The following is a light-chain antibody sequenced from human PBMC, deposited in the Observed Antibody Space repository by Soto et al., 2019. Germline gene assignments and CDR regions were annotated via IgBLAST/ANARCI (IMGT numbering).Light chain of an antibody. CDR1: QSVSSN. V-gene: IGKV3D-15*01. Sequence: EIVMTQSPATLSVSPGERATLSCRASQSVSSNLAWYQQKPGQAPRRLISGASSRATGIPDRFTGSGSETSFTLTISRLEPEDFALYYCQHYQSGHPITFGQGTRLE. CDR2: GAS. J-gene: IGKJ5*01. CDR3: QHYQSGHPIT.